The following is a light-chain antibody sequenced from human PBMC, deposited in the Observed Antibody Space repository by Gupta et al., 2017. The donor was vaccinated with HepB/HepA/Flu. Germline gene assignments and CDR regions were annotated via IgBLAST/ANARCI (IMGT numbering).Light chain of an antibody. CDR3: SSDTSSSTYV. CDR1: SSDVGGYNY. V-gene: IGLV2-14*03. J-gene: IGLJ1*01. CDR2: DVS. Sequence: QSALTQPASVSGSPGQSITISCTGTSSDVGGYNYVSWYQQHPGKPHKLMIYDVSNRPAGVANRFSGSKSGNTASLTISGRAEEDAADYYRSSDTSSSTYVFGTGTKVTVL.